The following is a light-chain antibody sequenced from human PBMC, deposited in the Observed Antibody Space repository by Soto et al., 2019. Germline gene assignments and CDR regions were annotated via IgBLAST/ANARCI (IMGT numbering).Light chain of an antibody. J-gene: IGLJ1*01. V-gene: IGLV1-44*01. CDR1: TSNIGSHS. CDR3: ATWDDSLKGV. Sequence: QSVLTQPPSVSGTAGQRVTISCSGSTSNIGSHSVNWFQHLPGTAPRLLITTNNQRPSGVPDRFSGYKSDNSASLVISGLQSEDEAHYYCATWDDSLKGVFGTGTKVT. CDR2: TNN.